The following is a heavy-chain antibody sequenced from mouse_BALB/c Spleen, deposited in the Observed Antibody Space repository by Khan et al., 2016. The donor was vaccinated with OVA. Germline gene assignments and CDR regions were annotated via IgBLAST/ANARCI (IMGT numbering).Heavy chain of an antibody. V-gene: IGHV3-2*02. Sequence: EVQLVESGPGLVKPSQSLYLTCTVTGYSITRGYGWNWIRQFPGNKLEWMGYISYSGSTNYTPSLKSRIFITRDTSKNQFFLQLNSVTTEDTATYYCARTARIKYWGQGTTLTVSS. CDR3: ARTARIKY. J-gene: IGHJ2*01. CDR1: GYSITRGYG. D-gene: IGHD1-2*01. CDR2: ISYSGST.